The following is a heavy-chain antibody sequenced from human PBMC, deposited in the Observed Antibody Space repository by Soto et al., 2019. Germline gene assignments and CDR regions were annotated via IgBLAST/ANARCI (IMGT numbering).Heavy chain of an antibody. D-gene: IGHD3-10*01. Sequence: GGSLRLSCAASGFTFSSYAMSWVRQAPGKGLEWVSAISGSGGSTYYADSVKGRFTISRDNSKNALYLQMNSLRAEDTAVYYCAKDFDSDGSGPNFDYWGQGTLVTVSS. V-gene: IGHV3-23*01. CDR1: GFTFSSYA. CDR2: ISGSGGST. CDR3: AKDFDSDGSGPNFDY. J-gene: IGHJ4*02.